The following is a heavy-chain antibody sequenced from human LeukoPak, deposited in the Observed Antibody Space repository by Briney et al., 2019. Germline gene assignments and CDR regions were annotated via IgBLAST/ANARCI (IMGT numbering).Heavy chain of an antibody. CDR2: IYYSGST. CDR3: AASLKVRGVINFDY. J-gene: IGHJ4*02. D-gene: IGHD3-10*01. V-gene: IGHV4-61*01. Sequence: SETLSLTCTVSGGSVSSDSYYWSWIRQPPGKGLEWIGYIYYSGSTNYNPSLKSRLTISIDTSKNQFSLKLSSVTAADTAVYYCAASLKVRGVINFDYWGQGTLVTVSS. CDR1: GGSVSSDSYY.